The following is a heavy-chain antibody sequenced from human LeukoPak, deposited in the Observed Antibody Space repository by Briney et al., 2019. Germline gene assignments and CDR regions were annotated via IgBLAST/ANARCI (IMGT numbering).Heavy chain of an antibody. V-gene: IGHV3-23*01. CDR2: ISGSGGST. Sequence: GGSLRLSCAASGFTYAMTWVRQAPGKGLEWVSTISGSGGSTYYADSVKGRFTISRDNSKNTLYLQMNSLRAEDTATYYCAKGRGDSWFHPINYWGQGTLVTVSS. J-gene: IGHJ4*02. CDR3: AKGRGDSWFHPINY. D-gene: IGHD6-13*01. CDR1: GFTYA.